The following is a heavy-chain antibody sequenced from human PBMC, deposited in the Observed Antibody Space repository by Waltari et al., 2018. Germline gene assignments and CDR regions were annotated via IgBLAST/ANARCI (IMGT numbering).Heavy chain of an antibody. V-gene: IGHV3-23*01. CDR1: GFTFNNYA. D-gene: IGHD4-17*01. CDR3: AKDGPPYGGKTSFDY. Sequence: EVQLLESGGGLVQPGGSLRLSCAASGFTFNNYAMSWVRQAPGKGVEWVSASSGGGSRTYYADSVRGRFTISRDNSKNTLYLQMNSLRAEDTAVYYCAKDGPPYGGKTSFDYWGQGTLVTVSS. J-gene: IGHJ4*02. CDR2: SSGGGSRT.